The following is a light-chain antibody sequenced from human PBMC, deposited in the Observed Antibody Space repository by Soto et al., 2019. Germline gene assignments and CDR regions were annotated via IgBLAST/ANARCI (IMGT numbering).Light chain of an antibody. CDR2: SNN. CDR3: AAWDDRLNGGV. CDR1: SSNIGSNP. J-gene: IGLJ3*02. V-gene: IGLV1-44*01. Sequence: QSVLTQPPSASGTPGQRVTIPCSGSSSNIGSNPVNWYQQLPGTAPKLLIYSNNQRPSGVPARFSGSKSGTSASLAISGLQSEDEADYYCAAWDDRLNGGVFGGGTTLTVL.